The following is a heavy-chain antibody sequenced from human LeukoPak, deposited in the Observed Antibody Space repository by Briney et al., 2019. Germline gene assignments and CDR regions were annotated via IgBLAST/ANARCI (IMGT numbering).Heavy chain of an antibody. Sequence: PGGSLRLSCAASGFTVSSNYMSWVRQAPGKGLEWVSVIYSGGSTYYADSVKGRFTIPRDNAKNSLYLQMNSLRAEDTAVYYCARIGAGSSRDYWGQGTLVTVSS. CDR1: GFTVSSNY. CDR2: IYSGGST. V-gene: IGHV3-66*01. D-gene: IGHD6-13*01. CDR3: ARIGAGSSRDY. J-gene: IGHJ4*02.